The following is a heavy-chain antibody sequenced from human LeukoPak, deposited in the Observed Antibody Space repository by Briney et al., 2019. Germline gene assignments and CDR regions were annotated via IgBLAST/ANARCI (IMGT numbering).Heavy chain of an antibody. CDR2: INPNSGGT. CDR3: ARVLGYCSGGNCYWFDP. Sequence: ASVKVSCKASGYTFTGYYMHWVRQAPGQGLEWMGRINPNSGGTNYAQKFQGRVTMTRDTSISTAYMKLSRLRSDDTAVYYCARVLGYCSGGNCYWFDPWGQGTLVTVSS. D-gene: IGHD2-15*01. J-gene: IGHJ5*02. V-gene: IGHV1-2*06. CDR1: GYTFTGYY.